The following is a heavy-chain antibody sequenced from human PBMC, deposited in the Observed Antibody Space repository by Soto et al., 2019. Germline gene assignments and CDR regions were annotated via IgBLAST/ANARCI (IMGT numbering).Heavy chain of an antibody. V-gene: IGHV3-30*12. CDR1: GFTFSAYG. CDR2: IYYDGNNK. CDR3: ARDSPQYDSDWELRTGWFDP. Sequence: PGGSLGLSCAPFGFTFSAYGMHWVRQAPGKGLEWVAFIYYDGNNKYYADSVKGRFTISRDSSKNTLYLQMNSLRAEDTAVYCCARDSPQYDSDWELRTGWFDPWGQGTLVTVSS. J-gene: IGHJ5*02. D-gene: IGHD1-7*01.